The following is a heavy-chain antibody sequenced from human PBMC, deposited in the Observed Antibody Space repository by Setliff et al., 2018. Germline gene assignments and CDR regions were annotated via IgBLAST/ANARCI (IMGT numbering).Heavy chain of an antibody. D-gene: IGHD1-1*01. CDR3: ARDREGDGNYYMDV. CDR2: IDSDESRR. Sequence: PGGSLRLSCTASRFTFSVYVMAWVRQAPGKGLEWVSRIDSDESRRNYGGSVKGRFTISRDNAKNTLYLQMNSLRAEDTAVYYCARDREGDGNYYMDVWGKGTTVTVSS. CDR1: RFTFSVYV. J-gene: IGHJ6*03. V-gene: IGHV3-74*01.